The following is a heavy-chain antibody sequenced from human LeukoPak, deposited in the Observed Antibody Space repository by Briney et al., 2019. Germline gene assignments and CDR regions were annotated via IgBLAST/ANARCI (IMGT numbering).Heavy chain of an antibody. V-gene: IGHV3-48*03. Sequence: PGGSLRVSCAASGYTFGSYEMNWVRQAPGKGLEWVSYISSSGSTIYYADSVKGRFTISRDNTKNSLYLQMNSLRAEDTAVYYCAELGITMIGGVWGKGTTVTISS. CDR1: GYTFGSYE. J-gene: IGHJ6*04. CDR3: AELGITMIGGV. D-gene: IGHD3-10*02. CDR2: ISSSGSTI.